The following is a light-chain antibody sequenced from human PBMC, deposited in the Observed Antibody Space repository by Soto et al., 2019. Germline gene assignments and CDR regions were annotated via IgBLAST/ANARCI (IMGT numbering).Light chain of an antibody. J-gene: IGKJ5*01. CDR2: GAS. V-gene: IGKV3-20*01. CDR1: QSVNNNY. Sequence: IVLTQSPCTLSLSPGERATLSCRASQSVNNNYLAWHQQKPGQAPRLLILGASSRATGIPDRFSGSGSGTDFTLTISRVEPEDFAVYYCQQYGSSLITFGQGTRLEIK. CDR3: QQYGSSLIT.